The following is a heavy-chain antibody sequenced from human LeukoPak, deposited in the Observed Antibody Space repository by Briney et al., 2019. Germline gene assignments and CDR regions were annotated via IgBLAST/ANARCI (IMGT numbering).Heavy chain of an antibody. Sequence: ASVKVSCKASGGTFSSYAISWVRQAPGQGLEWMGGIIPIFGTANYAQKFQGRVTITTDESTSTAYMELSSLRSEDTAVYYCARGPNWGHYFDYWGQGTLVTVSS. D-gene: IGHD7-27*01. CDR2: IIPIFGTA. J-gene: IGHJ4*02. V-gene: IGHV1-69*05. CDR3: ARGPNWGHYFDY. CDR1: GGTFSSYA.